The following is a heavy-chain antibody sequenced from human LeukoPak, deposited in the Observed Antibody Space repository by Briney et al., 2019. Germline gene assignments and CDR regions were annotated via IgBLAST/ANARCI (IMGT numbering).Heavy chain of an antibody. CDR1: GFPLSTSGVC. CDR2: VDWDDDK. CDR3: VRSYYYDSSGYFFDY. Sequence: SGPTLVNPTQTLTLTCTFSGFPLSTSGVCVSWIRQPPGKALEWLARVDWDDDKYYSTSLKTRLTISKDTSKSQVVPTMTNMDPVDTATYYCVRSYYYDSSGYFFDYWGQGTLVTVSS. V-gene: IGHV2-70*11. D-gene: IGHD3-22*01. J-gene: IGHJ4*02.